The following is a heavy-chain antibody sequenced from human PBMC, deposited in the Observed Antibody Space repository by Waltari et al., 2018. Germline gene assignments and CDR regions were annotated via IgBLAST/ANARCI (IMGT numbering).Heavy chain of an antibody. CDR2: INHSGST. Sequence: QVQLQQWGAGLLKPSETLSLTCAVYGGSFSGYYWSWIRQPPGKGLEWIGEINHSGSTNSNPSLTSRFTISVDTSKNQCSLKLSSVTAADTAVYYCARVRGYYGSGTWYYYYMDVWGKGTTVTVSS. J-gene: IGHJ6*03. V-gene: IGHV4-34*01. CDR3: ARVRGYYGSGTWYYYYMDV. D-gene: IGHD3-10*01. CDR1: GGSFSGYY.